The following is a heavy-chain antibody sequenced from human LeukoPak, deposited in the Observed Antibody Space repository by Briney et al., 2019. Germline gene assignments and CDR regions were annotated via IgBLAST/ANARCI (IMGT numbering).Heavy chain of an antibody. D-gene: IGHD5-12*01. CDR3: ARDLCRVGGYCDYYYYYGMDV. V-gene: IGHV3-21*01. CDR1: GFTFSSYS. CDR2: ISSSSSYI. Sequence: GGSLRLSCAASGFTFSSYSMNWVRQAPGKGLERVSSISSSSSYIYYADSVKGRFTISRDNAKNSLYLQMNSLRAEDTAVYYCARDLCRVGGYCDYYYYYGMDVWGQGTTVTVSS. J-gene: IGHJ6*02.